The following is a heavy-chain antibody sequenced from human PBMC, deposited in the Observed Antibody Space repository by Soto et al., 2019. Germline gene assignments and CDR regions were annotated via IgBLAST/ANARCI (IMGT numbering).Heavy chain of an antibody. J-gene: IGHJ4*02. CDR3: ERDSPVALKSFDH. D-gene: IGHD6-19*01. Sequence: EVQLVESGGXXVKPGGSVRLSCAASGFTFSSYNMHWVRQAPGKGLEXVSYISSRRTYIYYSDSVKGRFTISRDNAKNSVYLHMNSLRAEDTGVYYCERDSPVALKSFDHWGQGSLVTVSS. CDR1: GFTFSSYN. V-gene: IGHV3-21*01. CDR2: ISSRRTYI.